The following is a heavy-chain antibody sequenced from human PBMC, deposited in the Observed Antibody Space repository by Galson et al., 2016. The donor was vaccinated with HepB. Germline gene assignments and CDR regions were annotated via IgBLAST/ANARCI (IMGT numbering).Heavy chain of an antibody. CDR3: ARASIVPGARMVFDS. J-gene: IGHJ5*01. CDR1: GASVNSSNW. D-gene: IGHD2-2*01. V-gene: IGHV4-4*02. Sequence: SETLSLTCAVSGASVNSSNWWTWVRQAPGTGLEWIGEIYHTGTSNNNPSLLSRFTMSTDSSRNHFSLNLNSVTAADTAVYYCARASIVPGARMVFDSWGQGILVTVSS. CDR2: IYHTGTS.